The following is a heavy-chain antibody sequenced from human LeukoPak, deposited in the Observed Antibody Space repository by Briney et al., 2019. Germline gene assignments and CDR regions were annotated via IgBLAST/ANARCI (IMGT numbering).Heavy chain of an antibody. Sequence: GGSLRLSCAASGFTFSDDWMHWVRQAPGKGLVWVSRINSDGTTTYADSVEGRFTVSTDNTKNTLYLQMNSLRDEGTAVYYCGRNRIAVAGRGAFDIWGQGTTVSVSS. J-gene: IGHJ3*02. CDR1: GFTFSDDW. V-gene: IGHV3-74*01. CDR2: INSDGTT. CDR3: GRNRIAVAGRGAFDI. D-gene: IGHD6-19*01.